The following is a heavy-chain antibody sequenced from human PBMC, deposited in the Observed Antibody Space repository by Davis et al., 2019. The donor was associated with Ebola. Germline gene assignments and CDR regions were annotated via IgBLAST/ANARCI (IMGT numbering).Heavy chain of an antibody. V-gene: IGHV3-20*04. J-gene: IGHJ4*02. CDR1: GFTFDDYG. Sequence: GGSLRLSCAASGFTFDDYGMSWVRQAPGKGLEWVSGINWNGGSTGYADSVKGRFTISRDNAKNSLYLQMNSLRAEDTAVYYCAKGEPLDDYGDYQPLGYWGQGTLVTVSS. CDR2: INWNGGST. CDR3: AKGEPLDDYGDYQPLGY. D-gene: IGHD4-17*01.